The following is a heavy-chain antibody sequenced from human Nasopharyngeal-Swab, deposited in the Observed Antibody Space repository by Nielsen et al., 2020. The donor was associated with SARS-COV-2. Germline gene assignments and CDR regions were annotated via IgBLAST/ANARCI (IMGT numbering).Heavy chain of an antibody. CDR2: IDLNAIGT. CDR3: ARDLSGRDDY. CDR1: GFTFSDYW. D-gene: IGHD2/OR15-2a*01. Sequence: GESLKISCAASGFTFSDYWMHWVRQAPGKGLVGVSRIDLNAIGTAYADSLKGRFTISRDNAKNTLYLQMNSLRAEDTALYYCARDLSGRDDYWGQGTLVTVSS. J-gene: IGHJ4*02. V-gene: IGHV3-74*01.